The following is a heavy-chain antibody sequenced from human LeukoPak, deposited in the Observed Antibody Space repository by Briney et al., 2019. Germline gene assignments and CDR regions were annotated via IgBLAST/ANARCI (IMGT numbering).Heavy chain of an antibody. J-gene: IGHJ4*02. Sequence: GGSLRLSCAASGFTFSGYAMHWVRQAPGKGLEWVAAIWSDGSEKWYGDSGKGRFTISRDNSKNTAYLQMNSLRAEDTALYYCANDVGGGSGPDHWGQGTLVTVSS. CDR2: IWSDGSEK. V-gene: IGHV3-30*02. D-gene: IGHD2-15*01. CDR3: ANDVGGGSGPDH. CDR1: GFTFSGYA.